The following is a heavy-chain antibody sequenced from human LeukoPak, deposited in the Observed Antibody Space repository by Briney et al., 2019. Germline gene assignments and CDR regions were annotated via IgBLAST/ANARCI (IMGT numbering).Heavy chain of an antibody. CDR2: INPNSGGT. CDR3: ARDGGGLGYCSSTSCYQMDV. Sequence: GASVKVSCKASGYTFTGYYMHWVRQAPGQGLEWMGWINPNSGGTNYAQKFQGRVTMTRDTSISTAYMELSRLRSDDTAVYYCARDGGGLGYCSSTSCYQMDVWGKGTTVTISS. J-gene: IGHJ6*04. CDR1: GYTFTGYY. V-gene: IGHV1-2*02. D-gene: IGHD2-2*01.